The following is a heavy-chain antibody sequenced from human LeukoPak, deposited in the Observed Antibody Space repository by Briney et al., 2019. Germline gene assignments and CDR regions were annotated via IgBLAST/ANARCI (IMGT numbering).Heavy chain of an antibody. D-gene: IGHD2-2*01. CDR3: ARGREYQLPPGIYGMDV. Sequence: GGSLRLSCATSGFTFSDYYMSWIRQAPGKGLEWVSYISSSGSTIYYADSVKGRFTISRDNAKNSLYLQMNSLRDEDTAVYYCARGREYQLPPGIYGMDVWGQGTTVTVSS. CDR1: GFTFSDYY. V-gene: IGHV3-11*01. J-gene: IGHJ6*02. CDR2: ISSSGSTI.